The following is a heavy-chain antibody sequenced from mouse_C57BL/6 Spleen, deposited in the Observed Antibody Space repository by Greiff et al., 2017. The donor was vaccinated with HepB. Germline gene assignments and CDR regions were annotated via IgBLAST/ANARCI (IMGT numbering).Heavy chain of an antibody. Sequence: ESGPGLVKPSQSLSLTCSVTGYSITSGYYWNWIRQFPGNKLEWMGYISYDGSNNYNPSLKNRISITRDTSKNQFFLKLNSVTTEDTATYYCAREGDLSSMDYWGQGTSVTVSS. CDR3: AREGDLSSMDY. D-gene: IGHD3-3*01. V-gene: IGHV3-6*01. CDR1: GYSITSGYY. CDR2: ISYDGSN. J-gene: IGHJ4*01.